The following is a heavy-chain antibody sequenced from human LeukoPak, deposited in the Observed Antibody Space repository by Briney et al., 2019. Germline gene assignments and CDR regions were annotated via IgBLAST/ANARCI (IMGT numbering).Heavy chain of an antibody. D-gene: IGHD3-10*02. CDR3: AELGITMIGDV. J-gene: IGHJ6*04. V-gene: IGHV3-48*03. Sequence: GGPLRLSCAASVFTFSNYEMNGVREAPGKGVEGVSYISSRDSTIYYADSVKVRFTISRDNAKNSMNLQMNGLRAEDTAVYYCAELGITMIGDVWGKGTTVTISS. CDR2: ISSRDSTI. CDR1: VFTFSNYE.